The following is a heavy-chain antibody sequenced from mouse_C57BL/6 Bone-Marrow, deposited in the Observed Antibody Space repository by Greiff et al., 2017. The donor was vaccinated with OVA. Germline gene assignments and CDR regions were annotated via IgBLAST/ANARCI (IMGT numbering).Heavy chain of an antibody. CDR1: GYSITSGYY. CDR2: ISYDGSN. D-gene: IGHD2-2*01. V-gene: IGHV3-6*01. CDR3: ARRGGIYYGYDEFAY. J-gene: IGHJ3*01. Sequence: EVQLVESGPGLVKPSQSLSLTCSVTGYSITSGYYWNWIRQFPGNKLEWMGYISYDGSNNYNPSLKNRISITRDTSKNQFFLKLNSVTTEDTATYYCARRGGIYYGYDEFAYWGQGTLVTVSA.